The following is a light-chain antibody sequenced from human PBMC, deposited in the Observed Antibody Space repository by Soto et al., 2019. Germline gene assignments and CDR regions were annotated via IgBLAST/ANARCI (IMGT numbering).Light chain of an antibody. CDR3: HHFGSSRHT. CDR1: QSVSSTY. J-gene: IGKJ2*01. V-gene: IGKV3-20*01. CDR2: GAS. Sequence: EIVLTQSPGTLSLSPGERATLSCRASQSVSSTYLAWYRHKPGQAPRLLIYGASSRAAGIPDRFSGSGSGTVFTLTSRLEPEDFAVYYCHHFGSSRHTFGQGTKVDIK.